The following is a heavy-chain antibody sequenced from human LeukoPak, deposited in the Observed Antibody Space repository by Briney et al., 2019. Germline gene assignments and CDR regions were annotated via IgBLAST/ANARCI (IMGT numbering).Heavy chain of an antibody. CDR3: ARPPIGIGYAFDI. J-gene: IGHJ3*02. CDR2: INPMLGTT. V-gene: IGHV1-69*13. D-gene: IGHD2-15*01. Sequence: SVKVSCKSSGGTFSSYAIHWVRQAPGQGLEWMGGINPMLGTTDYAQKLQGRVTITADEATTAAYMELSSLRSEDTAVYYCARPPIGIGYAFDIWGQGTMVTVSS. CDR1: GGTFSSYA.